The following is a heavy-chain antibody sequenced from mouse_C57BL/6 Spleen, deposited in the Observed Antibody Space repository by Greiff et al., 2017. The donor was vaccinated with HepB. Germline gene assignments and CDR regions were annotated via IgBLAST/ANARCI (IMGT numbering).Heavy chain of an antibody. CDR2: INPSSGYT. CDR1: GYTFTSYT. CDR3: ARSGEGPTAQATAGY. V-gene: IGHV1-4*01. D-gene: IGHD3-2*02. J-gene: IGHJ3*01. Sequence: VQLQQSGAELARPGASVKMSCKASGYTFTSYTMHWVKQRPGQGLEWIGYINPSSGYTKYNQKFKDKATLTADNSSSTAYMQLSSLNSEDSAVYDCARSGEGPTAQATAGYWSQGALVTVSA.